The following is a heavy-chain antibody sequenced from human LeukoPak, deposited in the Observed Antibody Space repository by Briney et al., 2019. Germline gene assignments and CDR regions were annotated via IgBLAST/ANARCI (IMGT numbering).Heavy chain of an antibody. Sequence: PGGSLRLSCAASGFTFSTYSMNWVRQAPGKGLEWVSYISSGSNGMYYADSVKGRFTISRDNAKNSLYLQMNSLKTEDTAVYYCTTDEGGMFGPWGQGTLVTVSS. CDR1: GFTFSTYS. V-gene: IGHV3-48*04. CDR3: TTDEGGMFGP. D-gene: IGHD1-14*01. CDR2: ISSGSNGM. J-gene: IGHJ5*02.